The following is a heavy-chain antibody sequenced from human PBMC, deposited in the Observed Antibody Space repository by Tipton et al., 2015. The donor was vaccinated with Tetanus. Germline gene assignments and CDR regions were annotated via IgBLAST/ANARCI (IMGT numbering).Heavy chain of an antibody. CDR1: GYTFTSYD. J-gene: IGHJ4*02. D-gene: IGHD3-22*01. CDR2: MNPASGNI. CDR3: ARGMDYDSSGIDDF. V-gene: IGHV1-8*01. Sequence: QSGAEVKKPGASVRVSCKASGYTFTSYDINWVRQATGQGLEWMGWMNPASGNIGHAQKFQGRVTMTRDTSMSTAYMEVSRLRSDDTAIYYCARGMDYDSSGIDDFWGQGALVTVSS.